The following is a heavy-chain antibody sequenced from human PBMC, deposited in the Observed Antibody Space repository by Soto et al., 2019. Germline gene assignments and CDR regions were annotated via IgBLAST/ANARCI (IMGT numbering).Heavy chain of an antibody. CDR2: VSFTVSA. Sequence: SETLSLTCSVSGGSMSRFYWDWVRQPPGKGLEWVALVSFTVSATYHPDLKSRGSISLDTSKNKISLELTSVIAVDVAADYCVWCLVSRAMESFGYWGKGALVTVSS. D-gene: IGHD5-18*01. CDR1: GGSMSRFY. J-gene: IGHJ4*02. V-gene: IGHV4-59*01. CDR3: VWCLVSRAMESFGY.